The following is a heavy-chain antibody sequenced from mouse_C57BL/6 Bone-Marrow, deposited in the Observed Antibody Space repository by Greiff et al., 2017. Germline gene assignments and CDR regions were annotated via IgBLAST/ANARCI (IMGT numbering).Heavy chain of an antibody. Sequence: QVQLQQPGAELVMPGASVKLSCKASGYTFTSYWMHWVKQRLGQGLEWIGEIDPSDSYTNYNQKFKGKSTLTVDKSSSTAYMQLSSLTSEDSAVYYCARERDYYGSSYAWFAYWGQGTLVTVSA. CDR2: IDPSDSYT. CDR3: ARERDYYGSSYAWFAY. D-gene: IGHD1-1*01. J-gene: IGHJ3*01. V-gene: IGHV1-69*01. CDR1: GYTFTSYW.